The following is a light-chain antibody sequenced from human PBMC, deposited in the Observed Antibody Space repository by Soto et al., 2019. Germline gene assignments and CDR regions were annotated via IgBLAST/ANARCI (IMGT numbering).Light chain of an antibody. CDR1: QSVLYSSNNKNY. CDR2: WAS. V-gene: IGKV4-1*01. CDR3: QQYYSTPQT. Sequence: DIVMTQSPDSLAVSLGERATINCKSSQSVLYSSNNKNYLAWYQQKPGQPPKLLIYWASTRESGVPDRFSGSGSGTDFTLPISGLQAEDVAVYYCQQYYSTPQTFGQGTKVEIK. J-gene: IGKJ1*01.